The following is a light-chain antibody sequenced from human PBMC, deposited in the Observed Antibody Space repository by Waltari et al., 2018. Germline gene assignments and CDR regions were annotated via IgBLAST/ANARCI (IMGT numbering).Light chain of an antibody. CDR1: QSVFYSSNNRNY. Sequence: DIVMTQSPDSLAVPLGERATTDCKSSQSVFYSSNNRNYLGWYQHKPGQPPKLLIYWASTRESGVPDRFSGSGSGTDFTLTISSLQAEDVAVYYCQQYYATPRTFGQGTKVEIK. V-gene: IGKV4-1*01. CDR3: QQYYATPRT. J-gene: IGKJ1*01. CDR2: WAS.